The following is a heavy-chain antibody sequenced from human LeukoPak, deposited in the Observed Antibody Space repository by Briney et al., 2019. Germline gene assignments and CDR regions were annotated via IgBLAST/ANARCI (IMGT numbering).Heavy chain of an antibody. CDR1: GYTFTGYY. Sequence: ASVTVSCKASGYTFTGYYMHWVRQAPGQGLEWMGRINPNSGGTNYAQKFQGRVTMTRDTSISTAYMDLSRLRNDDTAVYYCARGIASGVGATTYYFDYWGQGTLVTVSS. V-gene: IGHV1-2*06. CDR3: ARGIASGVGATTYYFDY. CDR2: INPNSGGT. D-gene: IGHD1-26*01. J-gene: IGHJ4*02.